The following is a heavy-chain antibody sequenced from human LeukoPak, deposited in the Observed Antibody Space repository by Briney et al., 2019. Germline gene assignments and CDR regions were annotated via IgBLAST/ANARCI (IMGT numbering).Heavy chain of an antibody. Sequence: RSSETLSLTCTVSGGSISSSSYYWGWIRQPPGKGLEWIGSIYYSGSTYYNPSLKSRVTISVDTSKNQFSLKLSSVTAADTAVYYCARERTNYYDSSGYYLEYFQHWGQGTLVTVSS. J-gene: IGHJ1*01. V-gene: IGHV4-39*07. CDR2: IYYSGST. CDR3: ARERTNYYDSSGYYLEYFQH. CDR1: GGSISSSSYY. D-gene: IGHD3-22*01.